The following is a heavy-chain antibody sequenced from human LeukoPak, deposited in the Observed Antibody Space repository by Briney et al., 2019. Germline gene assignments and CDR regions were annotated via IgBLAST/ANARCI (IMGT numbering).Heavy chain of an antibody. CDR1: GFTFSSYA. V-gene: IGHV3-23*01. Sequence: GGSLRLSCAASGFTFSSYAMSWVRQAPGKGLEWVSAISKSGDSTFYADSVKGRFTISRDNSQNTLDLQMSSLRAEDTAVYYCARDVLREGSSYNWGQGTLVTVSS. D-gene: IGHD3-10*01. CDR3: ARDVLREGSSYN. CDR2: ISKSGDST. J-gene: IGHJ1*01.